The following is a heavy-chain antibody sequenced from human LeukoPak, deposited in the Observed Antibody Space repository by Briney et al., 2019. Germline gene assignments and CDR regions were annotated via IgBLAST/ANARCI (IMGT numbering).Heavy chain of an antibody. J-gene: IGHJ4*02. D-gene: IGHD2-8*01. V-gene: IGHV4-59*01. Sequence: SETLSLTCTVSGGSISSYYWSWIRQPPGKGLEWIGYIYYSGSTNYNPSLKSRVTISVDTSKNQFSLKLISVTAADTAVYYCAREGKVYYFDYWGQGTLVTVSS. CDR2: IYYSGST. CDR3: AREGKVYYFDY. CDR1: GGSISSYY.